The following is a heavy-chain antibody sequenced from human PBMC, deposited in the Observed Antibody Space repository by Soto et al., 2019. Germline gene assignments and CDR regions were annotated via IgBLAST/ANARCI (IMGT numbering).Heavy chain of an antibody. J-gene: IGHJ4*02. D-gene: IGHD5-18*01. V-gene: IGHV3-66*01. Sequence: GGSLRLSCAASGFTVSSNYMSWVRQAPGKGLEWVSVIYSGGSTYYADSVKGRFTIYRDNSKNTLYLKMNGLGAEDTAVYYCARFPDRPRYGDVDYFDYWGQGTLVTVSS. CDR2: IYSGGST. CDR1: GFTVSSNY. CDR3: ARFPDRPRYGDVDYFDY.